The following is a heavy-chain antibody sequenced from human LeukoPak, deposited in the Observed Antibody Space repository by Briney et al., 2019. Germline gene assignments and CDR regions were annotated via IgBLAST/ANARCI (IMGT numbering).Heavy chain of an antibody. D-gene: IGHD3-22*01. V-gene: IGHV4-39*01. CDR2: IYYSGST. Sequence: SETLSLTCTVSGGSISSSSYYWGWIRQPPGKGLEWIGSIYYSGSTYYNPSLKSRVTISVDTSKNQFSLKLSSVTAADTAVYYCARRVVVITTRYYNWFDPWGQGTLVTVSS. CDR3: ARRVVVITTRYYNWFDP. J-gene: IGHJ5*02. CDR1: GGSISSSSYY.